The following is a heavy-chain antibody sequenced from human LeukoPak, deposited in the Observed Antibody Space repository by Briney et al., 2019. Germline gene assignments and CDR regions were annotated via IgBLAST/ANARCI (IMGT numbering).Heavy chain of an antibody. Sequence: GGSLRLSCAASGFTFEDYAMHWVRQVPGKRLQWVSLISGDGASTYYEDSVRGRFTVYRDNRKNSLYLQMNRLRTDDTAFYYCTKEDYGDSPMHYWGQGTLVTVSS. J-gene: IGHJ4*02. CDR2: ISGDGAST. V-gene: IGHV3-43*02. CDR3: TKEDYGDSPMHY. D-gene: IGHD4-17*01. CDR1: GFTFEDYA.